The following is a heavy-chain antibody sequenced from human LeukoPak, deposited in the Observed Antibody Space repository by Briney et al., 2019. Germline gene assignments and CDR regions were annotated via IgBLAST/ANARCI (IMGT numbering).Heavy chain of an antibody. CDR3: AKVVGAAVFDAFDI. D-gene: IGHD6-13*01. V-gene: IGHV3-9*01. J-gene: IGHJ3*02. CDR1: GFTFDDYA. Sequence: GGSLRLSCAASGFTFDDYAMYWVRQAPGKGLESVSGISWNSGSIGYADSVKGRFTISRDNAKNSLYLQMNSLRAEDTALYYCAKVVGAAVFDAFDIWGQGTMVTVSS. CDR2: ISWNSGSI.